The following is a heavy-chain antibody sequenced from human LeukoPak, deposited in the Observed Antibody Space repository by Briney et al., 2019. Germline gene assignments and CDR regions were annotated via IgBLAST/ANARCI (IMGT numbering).Heavy chain of an antibody. CDR1: GFISSSYA. CDR2: ISYDGSNK. D-gene: IGHD1-1*01. CDR3: AKSRVQGFDP. V-gene: IGHV3-30*18. J-gene: IGHJ5*02. Sequence: PGGSLRLSCAASGFISSSYAMHWVRQAPGKGLEWVAVISYDGSNKYYTDAVKGRFTISRDNSKNTLYLQMNSLRIEDTAVYYCAKSRVQGFDPWGQGTLVTVSS.